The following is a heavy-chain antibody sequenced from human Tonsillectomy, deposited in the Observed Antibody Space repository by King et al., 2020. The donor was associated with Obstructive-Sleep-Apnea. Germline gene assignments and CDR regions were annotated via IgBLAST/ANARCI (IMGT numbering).Heavy chain of an antibody. D-gene: IGHD2-21*02. J-gene: IGHJ4*02. Sequence: VQLVESGGGVVQPGRSLRLSCAASGFTFSSYAMHWVRQAPGKGLEWVALISYDGSSKYYADSVKGRFTISRDNSKNTLYLQMNRLRAGDTAVYYCARDPYHIMVVTARRSPYFDYWGQGTLVTVSS. CDR3: ARDPYHIMVVTARRSPYFDY. CDR2: ISYDGSSK. CDR1: GFTFSSYA. V-gene: IGHV3-30-3*01.